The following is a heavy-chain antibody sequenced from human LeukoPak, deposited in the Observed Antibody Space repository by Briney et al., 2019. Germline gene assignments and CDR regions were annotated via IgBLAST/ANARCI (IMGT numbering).Heavy chain of an antibody. CDR1: GGSISSSSYY. D-gene: IGHD2-21*02. J-gene: IGHJ3*02. CDR3: ARLLSYCGGDCSFGAFDI. V-gene: IGHV4-39*07. Sequence: SETLSLTCTVSGGSISSSSYYWGWIRQPPRKGLEWIGSIYYSGSTYYNPSLKSRVTISVDTSKNQFSLKLSSVTAADTAVYYCARLLSYCGGDCSFGAFDIWGQGTMVTVSS. CDR2: IYYSGST.